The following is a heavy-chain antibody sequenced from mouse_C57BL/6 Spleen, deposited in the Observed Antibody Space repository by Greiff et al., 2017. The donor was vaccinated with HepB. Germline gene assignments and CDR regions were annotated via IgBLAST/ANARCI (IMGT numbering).Heavy chain of an antibody. Sequence: QVQLQQPGAELVKPGASVKLSCKASGYTFTSYWMHWVKQRPGRGLEWIRRIDPNSGGTKYNEKFKSKATLTVDKPSSTAYMQLSSLTSEDSAVYYCARWIRGYDGNYFDYWGQGTTLTVSS. CDR2: IDPNSGGT. D-gene: IGHD2-2*01. J-gene: IGHJ2*01. V-gene: IGHV1-72*01. CDR3: ARWIRGYDGNYFDY. CDR1: GYTFTSYW.